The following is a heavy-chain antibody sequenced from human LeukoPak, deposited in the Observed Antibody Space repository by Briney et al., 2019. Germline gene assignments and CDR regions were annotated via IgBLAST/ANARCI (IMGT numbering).Heavy chain of an antibody. V-gene: IGHV3-21*04. CDR1: GFTFSSYS. CDR2: ISSSSSYI. D-gene: IGHD6-13*01. J-gene: IGHJ4*02. CDR3: AKDKRQQPHYFDY. Sequence: KPGGSLRLSCAASGFTFSSYSMNWVRQAPGKGLEWVSSISSSSSYIYYADSVKGRFTISRDNAKNSLYLQMNSLRAEDTALYYCAKDKRQQPHYFDYWGQGTLVTVSS.